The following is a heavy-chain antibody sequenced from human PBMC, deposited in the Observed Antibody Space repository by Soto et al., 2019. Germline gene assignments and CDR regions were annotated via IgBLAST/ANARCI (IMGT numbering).Heavy chain of an antibody. J-gene: IGHJ4*02. Sequence: GVSLRLSCAASGFPFTNYWMNWVRLIPGKGLEWVAYIKPDGSATYYVDSVKGRFTISRDNAKNSLYLQMNSLRVEDTSVYYCARASYCCPGCYYYFDYWGQGTLVTVSS. D-gene: IGHD2-2*01. CDR2: IKPDGSAT. V-gene: IGHV3-7*01. CDR1: GFPFTNYW. CDR3: ARASYCCPGCYYYFDY.